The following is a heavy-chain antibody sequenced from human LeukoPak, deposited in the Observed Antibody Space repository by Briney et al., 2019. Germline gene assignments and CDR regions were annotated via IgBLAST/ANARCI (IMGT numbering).Heavy chain of an antibody. CDR2: ISGSGGST. J-gene: IGHJ4*02. CDR1: GFTFSSYA. CDR3: ATARTLRVTTSFDY. Sequence: PGGSLRLSCAASGFTFSSYAMSWVRQAPGKGLEWVSAISGSGGSTYYADSVKGRFTISRDNSKNTLYLQMNSLRAEDTAVYYCATARTLRVTTSFDYWGQGTLVTVSS. V-gene: IGHV3-23*01. D-gene: IGHD4-17*01.